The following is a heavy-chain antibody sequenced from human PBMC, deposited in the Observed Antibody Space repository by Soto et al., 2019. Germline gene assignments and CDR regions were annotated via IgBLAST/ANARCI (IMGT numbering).Heavy chain of an antibody. CDR2: IYYSGST. CDR3: TRDSYDSSGYSFDY. CDR1: GGSISSGDYY. Sequence: QVQLQESGPGLVKPSQTLSLTCTVSGGSISSGDYYWNWIRQPPGKGLEWIGYIYYSGSTYYNPSLKRRVTISVDTSKNQFSLKLSSVTAADTAVYYCTRDSYDSSGYSFDYWGQGTLVTVSS. J-gene: IGHJ4*02. V-gene: IGHV4-30-4*01. D-gene: IGHD3-22*01.